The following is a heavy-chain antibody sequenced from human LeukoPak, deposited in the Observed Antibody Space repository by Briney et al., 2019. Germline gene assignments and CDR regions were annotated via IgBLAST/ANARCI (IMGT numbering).Heavy chain of an antibody. J-gene: IGHJ6*02. Sequence: ASVKVSCKASGYTFTSYDINWVRQAPGQGLEWMGRMNPNSGNTGYAQKFQGRVTMTRNTSISTAYMELSSLRSEDTAVYYCARGYCTNGVCYSYYYYYGMDVWGQGTTVTVSS. CDR2: MNPNSGNT. CDR1: GYTFTSYD. D-gene: IGHD2-8*01. CDR3: ARGYCTNGVCYSYYYYYGMDV. V-gene: IGHV1-8*01.